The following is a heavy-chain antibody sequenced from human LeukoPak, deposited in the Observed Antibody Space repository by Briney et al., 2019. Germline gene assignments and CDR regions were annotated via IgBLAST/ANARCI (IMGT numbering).Heavy chain of an antibody. Sequence: GRSLRLSCAASGFTFSSYAMRWVRQAPGKGLEWVAVISYDGSNKYYADSVKGRFTISRDNSKNTLYLQMNSLRAEDTAVYYCARVPEAVAGPPFFDYWGQGTLVTVSS. V-gene: IGHV3-30-3*01. CDR2: ISYDGSNK. CDR1: GFTFSSYA. D-gene: IGHD6-19*01. CDR3: ARVPEAVAGPPFFDY. J-gene: IGHJ4*02.